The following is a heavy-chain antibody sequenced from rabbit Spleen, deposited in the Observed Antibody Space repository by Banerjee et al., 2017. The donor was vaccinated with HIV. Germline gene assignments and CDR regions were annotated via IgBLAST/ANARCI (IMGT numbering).Heavy chain of an antibody. V-gene: IGHV1S45*01. CDR1: GFSFSTSYD. CDR2: IYTGNGKT. Sequence: QEQLVESGGGLVKPGASLTLTCKSSGFSFSTSYDMCWVRQAPGKGLEWIGCIYTGNGKTYYASWAKGRFTIAKSSSTTVTLQMTRLTAADTATYFCARDAGTGDYIDVYFSLWGPGTLVTVS. J-gene: IGHJ4*01. D-gene: IGHD8-1*01. CDR3: ARDAGTGDYIDVYFSL.